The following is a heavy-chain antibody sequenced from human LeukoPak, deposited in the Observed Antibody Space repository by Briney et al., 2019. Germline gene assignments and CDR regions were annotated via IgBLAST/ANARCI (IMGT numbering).Heavy chain of an antibody. J-gene: IGHJ4*02. CDR3: ARATTAKRGSEGY. D-gene: IGHD4-11*01. CDR1: GFTFSSHG. V-gene: IGHV3-21*01. CDR2: ISSSGSYI. Sequence: GGSLRLSCAASGFTFSSHGMNWVRQAPGKGLEWVSFISSSGSYIYFADSVNGRFTISRDNAKNSLFLQMNSLRAEDTGLYYCARATTAKRGSEGYWGRGTLVTVSS.